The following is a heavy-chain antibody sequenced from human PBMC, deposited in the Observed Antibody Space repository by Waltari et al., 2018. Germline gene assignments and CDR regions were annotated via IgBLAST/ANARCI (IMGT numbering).Heavy chain of an antibody. V-gene: IGHV4-59*08. CDR1: GDSISNTF. Sequence: QVQLQESGPGLVKPSETLALTCTVSGDSISNTFCGWIRQAPGGGLDLIGFMYYSGSPYYNPSLGSRVTRSVDRAQNQLSLKLTSATAADTAVYYCARLLGDGALDVWGQGTKVTVSS. J-gene: IGHJ3*01. CDR3: ARLLGDGALDV. CDR2: MYYSGSP. D-gene: IGHD3-16*01.